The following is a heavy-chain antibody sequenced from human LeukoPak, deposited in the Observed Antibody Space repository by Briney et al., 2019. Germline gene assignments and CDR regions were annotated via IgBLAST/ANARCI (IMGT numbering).Heavy chain of an antibody. D-gene: IGHD2-21*02. CDR2: IIPIFGTP. J-gene: IGHJ4*02. CDR3: ARAYMTATRHFDS. Sequence: ASVKVSCKTSGGTFSSYTISWVRQAPGQGLEWMGGIIPIFGTPHYAQKFQDRVTITADASTSAAYMELSSLRSEDTAVYYCARAYMTATRHFDSWGQGTLVTVSS. V-gene: IGHV1-69*13. CDR1: GGTFSSYT.